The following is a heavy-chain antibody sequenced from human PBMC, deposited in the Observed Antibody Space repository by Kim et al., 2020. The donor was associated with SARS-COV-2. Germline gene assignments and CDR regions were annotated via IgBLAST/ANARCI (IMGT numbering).Heavy chain of an antibody. CDR1: GFTFSSYG. CDR3: AREIVVVPAAIEWFDP. Sequence: GGSLRLSCAASGFTFSSYGMHWVRQAPGKGLEWVAVIWYDGSNKYYADSVKGRFTISRDNSKNTLYLQMNSLRAEDTAVYYCAREIVVVPAAIEWFDPWGQGTLLTVSS. V-gene: IGHV3-33*01. D-gene: IGHD2-2*02. CDR2: IWYDGSNK. J-gene: IGHJ5*02.